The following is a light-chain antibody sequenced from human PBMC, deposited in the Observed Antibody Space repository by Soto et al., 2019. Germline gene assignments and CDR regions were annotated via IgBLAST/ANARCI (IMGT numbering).Light chain of an antibody. V-gene: IGLV2-23*03. CDR3: CSYADCSHFVL. J-gene: IGLJ2*01. CDR2: EGS. CDR1: NSDVGSYNL. Sequence: QSALTQPASVSGSPGQSITISCTGTNSDVGSYNLVSWYQQHPGKAPKLMVYEGSKRPSGVSHRFSGSKSGNTASLTISGLQAEDDADYYCCSYADCSHFVLFGGGTKVTVL.